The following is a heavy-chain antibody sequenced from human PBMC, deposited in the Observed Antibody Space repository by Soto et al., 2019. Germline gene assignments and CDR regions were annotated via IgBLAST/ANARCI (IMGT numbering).Heavy chain of an antibody. J-gene: IGHJ6*02. CDR3: ARHIVVVPAAMGRRWYYYGMDV. V-gene: IGHV4-39*01. D-gene: IGHD2-2*01. Sequence: SETLSLTCTVSGGSISSSSYYWGWIRQAPGKGLEWIGSIDYSGSTYYNPSLKSQVTISVDTSKNQFSLKLSSVTAADTAVYYCARHIVVVPAAMGRRWYYYGMDVWGQGTTVTVSS. CDR1: GGSISSSSYY. CDR2: IDYSGST.